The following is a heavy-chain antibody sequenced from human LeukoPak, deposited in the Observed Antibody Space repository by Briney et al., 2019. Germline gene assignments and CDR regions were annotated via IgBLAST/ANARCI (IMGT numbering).Heavy chain of an antibody. CDR1: GITLSNYA. J-gene: IGHJ4*02. D-gene: IGHD3-10*01. V-gene: IGHV3-23*01. CDR2: ICGSGGGK. Sequence: GGSLRLPCAVSGITLSNYAMSWVRQASGKGLEWVACICGSGGGKNYADSVKGRFTISRDNPKNTLFLQMNNLSADDTAVYFCAKRGVVIRVILVGFHKEAYYFDSWGQGALVTVSS. CDR3: AKRGVVIRVILVGFHKEAYYFDS.